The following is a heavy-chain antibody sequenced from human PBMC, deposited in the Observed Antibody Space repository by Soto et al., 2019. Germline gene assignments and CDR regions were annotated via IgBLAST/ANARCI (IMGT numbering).Heavy chain of an antibody. CDR2: IYKSATT. D-gene: IGHD2-15*01. Sequence: SETLSLTCSVSGDSISSVDYFWAWIRQPPGQALEYIGYIYKSATTYYNPSFESRVAISLDTSTSQFSLNVTSVTAADTAVYFCASGRYCRTGRCCPNWFNSCGRGTLVTYSS. V-gene: IGHV4-30-4*01. J-gene: IGHJ5*01. CDR1: GDSISSVDYF. CDR3: ASGRYCRTGRCCPNWFNS.